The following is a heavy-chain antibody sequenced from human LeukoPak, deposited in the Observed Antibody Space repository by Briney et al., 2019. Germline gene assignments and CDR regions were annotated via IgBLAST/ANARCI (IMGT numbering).Heavy chain of an antibody. Sequence: GGSLRLSCAASGFTFSSYSMNWVRQAPGKGLEWVSYISSSSTIYYADSVKGRFTISRDNAKNSLYLQMNGLRAEDTAVYYCARASSPGWFDPWGQGTLVTVSS. CDR2: ISSSSTI. J-gene: IGHJ5*02. V-gene: IGHV3-48*01. CDR3: ARASSPGWFDP. CDR1: GFTFSSYS.